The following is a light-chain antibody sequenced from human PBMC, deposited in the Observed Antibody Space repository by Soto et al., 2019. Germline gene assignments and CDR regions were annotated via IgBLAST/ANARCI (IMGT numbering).Light chain of an antibody. J-gene: IGKJ4*01. CDR1: QNIGSH. V-gene: IGKV1-39*01. Sequence: DIQMTQSPSPLSASVGDRVTISCRASQNIGSHLNWYQQKPGKAPNLLIYAASSLESGVPSRFSGNGSGTVFTLTISDLQPEDSVTYYCQQTSNTPLTFGGGTKVDIK. CDR3: QQTSNTPLT. CDR2: AAS.